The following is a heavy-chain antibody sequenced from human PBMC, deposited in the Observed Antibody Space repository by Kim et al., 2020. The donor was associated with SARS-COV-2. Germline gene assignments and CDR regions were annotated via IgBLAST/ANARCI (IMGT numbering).Heavy chain of an antibody. Sequence: PVKGRFSIPRDDAKTTLYLQMNSLKTEDTAVYYCTTGALGAADYYCGMDVWGQGTTVTVSS. CDR3: TTGALGAADYYCGMDV. V-gene: IGHV3-15*01. J-gene: IGHJ6*02. D-gene: IGHD1-26*01.